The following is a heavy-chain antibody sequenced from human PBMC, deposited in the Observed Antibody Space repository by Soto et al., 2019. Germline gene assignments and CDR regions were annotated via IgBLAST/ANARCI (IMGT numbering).Heavy chain of an antibody. CDR1: GGSISSGGYS. Sequence: SETLSLTCAVSGGSISSGGYSWSWIRQPPGKGLEWIGYIYHSGSTYYNPSLKSRVTISVDRSKNQFSLKLSSVTAADTAVYYCARDKITGLFDYWGQGTLVTAPQ. D-gene: IGHD2-8*02. V-gene: IGHV4-30-2*01. CDR3: ARDKITGLFDY. CDR2: IYHSGST. J-gene: IGHJ4*02.